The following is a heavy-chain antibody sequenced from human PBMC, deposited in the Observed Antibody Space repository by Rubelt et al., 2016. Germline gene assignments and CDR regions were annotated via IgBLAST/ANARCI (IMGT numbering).Heavy chain of an antibody. Sequence: QVQLQQWGAGLLKPSETLSLTCAVSGGSFSRYYWSWIRQPPGKGLEWLVSMFHIGTTYYKPSLKSRLTISVDTSKNQISLKLTSGNASDTAVYYCVRHLGRDGTRLRHFDKWGQGILVTVSS. J-gene: IGHJ4*02. CDR2: MFHIGTT. CDR3: VRHLGRDGTRLRHFDK. V-gene: IGHV4-34*12. CDR1: GGSFSRYY. D-gene: IGHD5-24*01.